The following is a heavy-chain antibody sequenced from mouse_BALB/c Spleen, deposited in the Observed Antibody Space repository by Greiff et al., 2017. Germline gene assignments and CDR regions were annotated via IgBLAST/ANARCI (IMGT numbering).Heavy chain of an antibody. CDR3: ARSLDYGSSPYYAMDY. CDR1: GYTFTSYV. V-gene: IGHV1-14*01. J-gene: IGHJ4*01. D-gene: IGHD1-1*01. Sequence: VQLQQSGPELVKPGASVKMSCKASGYTFTSYVMHWVKQKPGQGLEWIGYINPYNDGTKYNEKFKGKATLTSDKSSSTAYMELSSLTSEDSAVYYCARSLDYGSSPYYAMDYWGQGTSVTVSS. CDR2: INPYNDGT.